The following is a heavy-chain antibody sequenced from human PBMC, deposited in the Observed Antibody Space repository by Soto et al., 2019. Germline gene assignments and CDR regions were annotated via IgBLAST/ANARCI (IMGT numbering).Heavy chain of an antibody. V-gene: IGHV1-69*04. CDR3: ARELTTVTSRHYFDY. J-gene: IGHJ4*02. Sequence: ASVKVSCKASGGTFSSYTISWVRQAPGQGLEWMGRIIPILGIANYAQKFQGRVTITADKSTSTAYMELSSLRSEDTAVYYCARELTTVTSRHYFDYWGQGTLVTVSS. D-gene: IGHD4-17*01. CDR2: IIPILGIA. CDR1: GGTFSSYT.